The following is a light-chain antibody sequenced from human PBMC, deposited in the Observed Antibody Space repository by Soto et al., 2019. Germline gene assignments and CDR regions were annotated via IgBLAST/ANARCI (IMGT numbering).Light chain of an antibody. CDR1: QDISNY. CDR2: DAS. J-gene: IGKJ2*01. CDR3: QQYDNLPYT. Sequence: DIQMTQSPSSLSASVGDRVTITCQARQDISNYLNWYQQKPGKAPKLLIYDASNLEEGVPSRFSGSGSGTDFTFTISSLQPEDIATYYCQQYDNLPYTFGQGTKLEIK. V-gene: IGKV1-33*01.